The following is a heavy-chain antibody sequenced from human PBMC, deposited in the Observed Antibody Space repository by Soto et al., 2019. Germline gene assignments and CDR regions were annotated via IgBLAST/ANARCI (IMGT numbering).Heavy chain of an antibody. Sequence: PGGSLRLSCAASGFTFSSYSMNWVRQAPGKGLEWVSYISSSSSTIYYADSVKGRFTISRDNAKNSLYLQMNSLRAEDTAVYYCARVVLSGYDCLDYWGQGTLVTVSS. J-gene: IGHJ4*02. CDR3: ARVVLSGYDCLDY. CDR1: GFTFSSYS. V-gene: IGHV3-48*01. CDR2: ISSSSSTI. D-gene: IGHD5-12*01.